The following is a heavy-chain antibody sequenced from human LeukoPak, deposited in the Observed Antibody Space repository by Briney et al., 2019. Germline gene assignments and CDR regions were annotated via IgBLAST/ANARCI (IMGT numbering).Heavy chain of an antibody. Sequence: GAPVKVSCKASGYTFTGYYMHWVRQAPGQGLEWMGWINPNSGGTNYAQKFQGRVTMTRDTSISTAYMELSRLRSDDTAVYYCARDIHYYGSGSPRSYNWFDPWGQGTLVTVSS. CDR2: INPNSGGT. D-gene: IGHD3-10*01. J-gene: IGHJ5*02. CDR1: GYTFTGYY. V-gene: IGHV1-2*02. CDR3: ARDIHYYGSGSPRSYNWFDP.